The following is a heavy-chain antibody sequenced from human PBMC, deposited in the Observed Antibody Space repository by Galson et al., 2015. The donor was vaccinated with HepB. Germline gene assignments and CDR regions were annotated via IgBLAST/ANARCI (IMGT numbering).Heavy chain of an antibody. CDR3: ARGQAAAGTGVHYFDY. CDR2: INHSGST. CDR1: GGSFSGYY. Sequence: SETLSLTCAVYGGSFSGYYWSWIRQPPGKGLEWIGGINHSGSTNYNPSLKSRVTISVDTSKNQFSLKLSSVTAADTAVYYCARGQAAAGTGVHYFDYWGQGTLVTVSS. D-gene: IGHD6-13*01. J-gene: IGHJ4*02. V-gene: IGHV4-34*01.